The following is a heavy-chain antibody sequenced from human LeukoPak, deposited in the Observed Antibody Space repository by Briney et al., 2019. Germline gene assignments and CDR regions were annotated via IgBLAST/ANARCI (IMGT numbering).Heavy chain of an antibody. CDR1: GGSISSSSYY. CDR2: LYYRGDT. Sequence: SETLSLTCTVSGGSISSSSYYWGWIRQPPGKGLEWIGNLYYRGDTYYSPSLKSRVTISVDTSENQFSLKLSSVTAADTAVYHCARTQKIGIVVVPFDIWGQGTMVTVSS. V-gene: IGHV4-39*07. D-gene: IGHD2-2*01. J-gene: IGHJ3*02. CDR3: ARTQKIGIVVVPFDI.